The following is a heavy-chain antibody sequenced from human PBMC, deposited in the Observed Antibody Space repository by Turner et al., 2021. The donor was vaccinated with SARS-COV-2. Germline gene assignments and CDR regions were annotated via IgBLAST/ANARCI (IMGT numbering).Heavy chain of an antibody. Sequence: QVQLVQSGAEVKKPGASVKVSCKVSEYTRTELSMQWVRQAPGKGLEWMGGFDPEDAETVYAQKFQGRVTMTEDTSTDTAYMELSSLRSEDTAVYYCATGYAYCGGDCSIYFWGQGTLVTVSS. CDR2: FDPEDAET. V-gene: IGHV1-24*01. J-gene: IGHJ4*02. CDR1: EYTRTELS. CDR3: ATGYAYCGGDCSIYF. D-gene: IGHD2-21*02.